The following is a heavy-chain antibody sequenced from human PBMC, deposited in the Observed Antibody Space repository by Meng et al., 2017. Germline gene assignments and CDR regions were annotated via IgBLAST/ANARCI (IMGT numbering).Heavy chain of an antibody. CDR1: GFTFNYYW. CDR3: LDEAPRSDY. D-gene: IGHD1-1*01. V-gene: IGHV3-74*01. CDR2: ISGDGSIT. J-gene: IGHJ4*02. Sequence: EVQWVESGGGLVQPGGSLRLSCAASGFTFNYYWMHWVRQVPGKGLVWVSRISGDGSITNYADSVKGRFTISRYNAKNTLYLQMNSLRPEDTAVYYCLDEAPRSDYWGQGSLVTVSS.